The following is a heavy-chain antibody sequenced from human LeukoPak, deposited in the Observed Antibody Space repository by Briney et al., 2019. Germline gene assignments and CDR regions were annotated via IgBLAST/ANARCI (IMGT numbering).Heavy chain of an antibody. D-gene: IGHD3-22*01. CDR1: GGSISSYY. V-gene: IGHV4-59*01. CDR2: IYYSGST. J-gene: IGHJ4*02. Sequence: SETLSLTCTVSGGSISSYYWSWIRQPPGKGLEWIGYIYYSGSTNYNPSLKSRVTISVDTSKNQFSLKLSSATAADTAVYYCARGSSGYYPFDYWGQGTLVTVSS. CDR3: ARGSSGYYPFDY.